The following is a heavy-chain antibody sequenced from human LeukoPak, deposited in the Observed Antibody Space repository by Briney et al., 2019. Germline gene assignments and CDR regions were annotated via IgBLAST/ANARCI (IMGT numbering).Heavy chain of an antibody. V-gene: IGHV4-59*10. Sequence: SETLSLTCAVYGGSISSYYWTWLRQPAGKGPEWIGRIHASGSTNYNPSLKSRVNTSVDTSKNQFSLKLNSVTAADTAVYYCARVTDPRYNWFDPWGQGTLVTVSS. D-gene: IGHD2-21*02. J-gene: IGHJ5*02. CDR1: GGSISSYY. CDR2: IHASGST. CDR3: ARVTDPRYNWFDP.